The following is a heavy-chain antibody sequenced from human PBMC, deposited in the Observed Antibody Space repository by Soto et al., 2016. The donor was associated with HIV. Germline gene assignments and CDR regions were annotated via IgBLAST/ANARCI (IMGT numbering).Heavy chain of an antibody. V-gene: IGHV1-2*02. CDR1: GYTFTGYY. CDR2: INSNSGDT. Sequence: QVHLVQSGAEVKGPGASVKVSCKAFGYTFTGYYLHWVRQAPGQGLEWMGWINSNSGDTDYAQKFQGRVTVTRDTSISTAYMELSSLTSDDTSVYYCARAASYHYGSHQVRYYFDSWGQGTLVTVSS. J-gene: IGHJ4*02. D-gene: IGHD3-10*01. CDR3: ARAASYHYGSHQVRYYFDS.